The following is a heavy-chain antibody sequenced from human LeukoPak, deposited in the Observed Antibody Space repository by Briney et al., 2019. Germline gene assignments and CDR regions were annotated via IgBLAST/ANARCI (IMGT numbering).Heavy chain of an antibody. V-gene: IGHV3-74*01. CDR2: INSDGSST. CDR1: GITFSGYW. CDR3: ARSASYIVVVPAASDAFDI. J-gene: IGHJ3*02. Sequence: GGSLRLSCAASGITFSGYWMHWVRHGPGKGLVWVSRINSDGSSTTYADSVRGRFTISRDNAKNTLYLQMSSLRAEDTAVYYCARSASYIVVVPAASDAFDIWGQGTMVTVSS. D-gene: IGHD2-2*01.